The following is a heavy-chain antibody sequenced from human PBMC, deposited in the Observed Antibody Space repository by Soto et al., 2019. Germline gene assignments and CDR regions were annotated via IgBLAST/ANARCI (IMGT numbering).Heavy chain of an antibody. Sequence: SETLSLTCTVSGGSVSSGSYYWSWIRQPPGKGLEWIGYIFYSGSTNYNPSLKSRVTISVDTSKNQFSLKLSSVTAADTAVYYCARVNDILTGYPHDYWGQGTLVTVSS. J-gene: IGHJ4*02. V-gene: IGHV4-61*01. CDR3: ARVNDILTGYPHDY. CDR1: GGSVSSGSYY. CDR2: IFYSGST. D-gene: IGHD3-9*01.